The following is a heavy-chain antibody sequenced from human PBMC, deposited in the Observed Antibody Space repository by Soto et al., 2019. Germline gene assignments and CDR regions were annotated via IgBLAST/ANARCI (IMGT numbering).Heavy chain of an antibody. D-gene: IGHD6-6*01. CDR3: ARRWTSSEFDY. Sequence: QVQLVESGGGVVQPGRSLRLSCAASGFTFSSYGMHWVRQAPGKGLEWVAVIWHDGSNKYYADSVKGRFTISRDNSKNTLYLQMNSLRAEDTAVYYCARRWTSSEFDYWGQGTLVTVSS. CDR2: IWHDGSNK. V-gene: IGHV3-33*01. CDR1: GFTFSSYG. J-gene: IGHJ4*02.